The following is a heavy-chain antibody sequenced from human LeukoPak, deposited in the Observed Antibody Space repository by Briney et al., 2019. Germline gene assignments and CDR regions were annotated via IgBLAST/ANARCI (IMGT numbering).Heavy chain of an antibody. CDR3: AKNVRALRFLAWAYYFDY. CDR1: TFTFSSYA. D-gene: IGHD3-3*01. Sequence: QPAGYLRFSGAASTFTFSSYAMSWLRQAPGKGLKWVTATSGSGGSTYYAVYVKGRFTMYRDTSTNTMYLQMNSLRATDTAVYSSAKNVRALRFLAWAYYFDYWGQGTLVTVSS. CDR2: TSGSGGST. J-gene: IGHJ4*02. V-gene: IGHV3-23*01.